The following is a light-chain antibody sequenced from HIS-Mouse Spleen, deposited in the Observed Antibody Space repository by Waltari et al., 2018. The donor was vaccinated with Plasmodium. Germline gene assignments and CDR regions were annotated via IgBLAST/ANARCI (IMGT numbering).Light chain of an antibody. CDR3: QQYNNWSFT. Sequence: EIVMTQPQANLSLSPGARPTLSCSASQSVSSKLAWYQQKPGQATRLLIYGASTRATGIPARFSGSGSGTEFTLTISSLQSEDFAVYYCQQYNNWSFTFGPGTKVDIK. J-gene: IGKJ3*01. CDR1: QSVSSK. V-gene: IGKV3-15*01. CDR2: GAS.